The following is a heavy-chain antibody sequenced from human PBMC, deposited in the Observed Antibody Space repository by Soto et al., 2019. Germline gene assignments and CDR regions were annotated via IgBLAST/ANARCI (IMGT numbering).Heavy chain of an antibody. Sequence: SSGGYYWSWIRQHPGKGLEWIGYIYYSGSTYYNPSLKSRVTISVDTSKNQFSLKLSSVTAADTAVYYCARAYCGGDCYSSPPYWFEPWGQGALVTVSS. CDR1: SSGGYY. J-gene: IGHJ5*02. CDR2: IYYSGST. CDR3: ARAYCGGDCYSSPPYWFEP. D-gene: IGHD2-21*01. V-gene: IGHV4-31*02.